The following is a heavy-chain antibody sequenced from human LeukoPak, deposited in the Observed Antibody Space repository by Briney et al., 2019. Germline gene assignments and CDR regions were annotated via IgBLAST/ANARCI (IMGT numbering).Heavy chain of an antibody. J-gene: IGHJ4*02. CDR3: ARDRGAYDILTGFDY. V-gene: IGHV1-69*13. Sequence: SVKVSCKASGGTFISYVISWVRQAPGQGLEWMGGIIPIFGTANYAQKFQGRVTIAADESTSTAYMELSSLRSEDTAVYYCARDRGAYDILTGFDYWGQGTLVTVSS. CDR2: IIPIFGTA. D-gene: IGHD3-9*01. CDR1: GGTFISYV.